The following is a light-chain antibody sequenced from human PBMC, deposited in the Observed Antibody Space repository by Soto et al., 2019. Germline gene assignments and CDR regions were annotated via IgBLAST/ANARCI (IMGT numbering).Light chain of an antibody. J-gene: IGLJ1*01. Sequence: QSALTQPASVSGTPGQSITISCTGSNSDVGLYDFVSWYQHHPGRAPKLIVSEVSHRPSGISNRFSGSKSGNTASLTISGLQSEDEADYYCISYTSEYVSYVFGNGTKVT. CDR1: NSDVGLYDF. CDR3: ISYTSEYVSYV. CDR2: EVS. V-gene: IGLV2-14*01.